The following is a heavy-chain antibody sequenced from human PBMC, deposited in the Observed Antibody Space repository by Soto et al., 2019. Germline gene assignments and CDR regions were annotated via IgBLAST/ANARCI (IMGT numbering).Heavy chain of an antibody. CDR3: AKDNYYGSGSYIRFGSYYYGMDV. CDR1: GFTFSSYA. D-gene: IGHD3-10*01. CDR2: ISGSGGST. Sequence: GGSMRLSCAASGFTFSSYAMSWVRQAPGKGLEWVSAISGSGGSTYYADSVKGRFTISRDNSKNTLYLQMNSLRAEDTAVYYCAKDNYYGSGSYIRFGSYYYGMDVWRQGTTVTVSS. J-gene: IGHJ6*02. V-gene: IGHV3-23*01.